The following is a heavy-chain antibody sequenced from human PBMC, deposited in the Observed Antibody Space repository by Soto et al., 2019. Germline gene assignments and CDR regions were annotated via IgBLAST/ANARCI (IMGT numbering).Heavy chain of an antibody. Sequence: GGSLRLSCAASGFTFSIYAVAWIRQTPGKGLEWVSVIGAGSDGIQYVDSVKGRFSISRDNSKNTLYLHMNSLRAEDTAIYYCAKYSTSGPSRFFDLWGQGTPGHRLL. CDR1: GFTFSIYA. CDR3: AKYSTSGPSRFFDL. CDR2: IGAGSDGI. J-gene: IGHJ4*02. D-gene: IGHD5-12*01. V-gene: IGHV3-23*01.